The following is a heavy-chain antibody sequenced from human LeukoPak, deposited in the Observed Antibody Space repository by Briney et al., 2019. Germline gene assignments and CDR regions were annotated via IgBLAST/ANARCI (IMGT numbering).Heavy chain of an antibody. CDR2: ISGSGGST. Sequence: GGSLRLSCAASGFTFSSYAMSWVRQAPGKGLEWVSAISGSGGSTYYADSVKGRFTISRDNSKNTLYLQMNSLRVEDTATYYCSKDLIPGSIGYFDCWGQGTPVTVSS. J-gene: IGHJ4*02. D-gene: IGHD3-10*01. CDR1: GFTFSSYA. CDR3: SKDLIPGSIGYFDC. V-gene: IGHV3-23*01.